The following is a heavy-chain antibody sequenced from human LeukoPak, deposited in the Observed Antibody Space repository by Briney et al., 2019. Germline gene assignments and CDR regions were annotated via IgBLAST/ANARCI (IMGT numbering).Heavy chain of an antibody. J-gene: IGHJ4*02. D-gene: IGHD7-27*01. V-gene: IGHV3-23*01. Sequence: QPGGSLRLSCAASGFTFSGHAMSWVRQAPGKGLEWVSGISTSGGSTYYGNSVKGRFAISRDNSKNMVYLQMNSLRAEDTAVYYCEKDRPGEAWFDYWGQGTLVTVSS. CDR2: ISTSGGST. CDR3: EKDRPGEAWFDY. CDR1: GFTFSGHA.